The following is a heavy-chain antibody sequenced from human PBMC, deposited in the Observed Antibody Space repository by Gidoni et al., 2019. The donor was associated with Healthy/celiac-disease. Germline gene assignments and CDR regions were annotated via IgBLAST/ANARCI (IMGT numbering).Heavy chain of an antibody. Sequence: QVQLQESGPGLVKPSETLSLTCTVSGGSVSSGSYYWSWIRPPPGKGLEWIGYIYYSGSTNYNPSLKSRVTISVDTSKNQFSLKLSSVTAADTAVYYCARDGSYCSGGSCYARFDPWGQGTLVTVSS. V-gene: IGHV4-61*01. D-gene: IGHD2-15*01. CDR3: ARDGSYCSGGSCYARFDP. CDR1: GGSVSSGSYY. CDR2: IYYSGST. J-gene: IGHJ5*02.